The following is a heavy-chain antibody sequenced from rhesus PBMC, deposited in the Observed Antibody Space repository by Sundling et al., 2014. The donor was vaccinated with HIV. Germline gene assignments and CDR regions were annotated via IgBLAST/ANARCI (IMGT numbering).Heavy chain of an antibody. CDR1: GGSISSFY. J-gene: IGHJ4*01. CDR2: IYSTSGNS. D-gene: IGHD5-12*01. Sequence: QVQLQESGPGLLKPSETLSLTCAVSGGSISSFYWSWIRQSPGKGLEWIGSIYSTSGNSYYMASLKSRVTISIATSRTQFSLRLTSATVADTAVYYCARPREYRYNYDYWGQGVLVTVSS. CDR3: ARPREYRYNYDY. V-gene: IGHV4-160*01.